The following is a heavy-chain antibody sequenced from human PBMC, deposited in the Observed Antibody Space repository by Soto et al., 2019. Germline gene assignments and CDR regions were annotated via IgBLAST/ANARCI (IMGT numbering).Heavy chain of an antibody. CDR1: GFTFGDYA. V-gene: IGHV3-49*03. CDR2: IRSKAYGGTT. CDR3: TRVDSSSSYWYFDL. J-gene: IGHJ2*01. Sequence: GGSLRLSCTASGFTFGDYAMSWFRQAPGKGLEWVGFIRSKAYGGTTEYAASVKGRFTISRDDSKSIAHLQMNSLKTEDTAVYYCTRVDSSSSYWYFDLWGRGTLVTVSS. D-gene: IGHD6-6*01.